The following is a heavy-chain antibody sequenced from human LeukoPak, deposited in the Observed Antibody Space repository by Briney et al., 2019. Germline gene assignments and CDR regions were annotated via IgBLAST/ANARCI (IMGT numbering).Heavy chain of an antibody. V-gene: IGHV3-43*02. CDR2: IKADGSGT. Sequence: PGGSLRLSCAASGFTIGPCAMYWVRQGPGRGLEWVSVIKADGSGTFYADSVRGRFTTSRDNSKNSLYLQMYSLTSEDTALYYCATWAFYHNLDVWGQGTTVIVSS. CDR3: ATWAFYHNLDV. D-gene: IGHD2/OR15-2a*01. CDR1: GFTIGPCA. J-gene: IGHJ6*02.